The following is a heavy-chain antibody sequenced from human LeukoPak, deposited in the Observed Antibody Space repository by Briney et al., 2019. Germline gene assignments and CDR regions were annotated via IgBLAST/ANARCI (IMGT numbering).Heavy chain of an antibody. CDR2: INSDGSTT. J-gene: IGHJ4*02. Sequence: GGSLRLSCAASGFTFSSYWMHWVRQAPGKGLVWVSRINSDGSTTSYTDSVQGRFTISRDNAKNTLYLQMNSLRAEDTAVYYCARARIAAGLIDYWGRGTLVTVSS. CDR1: GFTFSSYW. D-gene: IGHD6-13*01. V-gene: IGHV3-74*01. CDR3: ARARIAAGLIDY.